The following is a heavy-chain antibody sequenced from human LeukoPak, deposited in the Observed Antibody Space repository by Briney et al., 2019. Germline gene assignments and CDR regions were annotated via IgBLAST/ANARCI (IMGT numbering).Heavy chain of an antibody. CDR1: GFTFSSYW. V-gene: IGHV3-7*01. CDR2: IKQDGSEK. Sequence: QTGGSLRLSCAASGFTFSSYWMSWVRQAPGKGLEWVANIKQDGSEKYYVDSVKGRFTISRDNAKNSLYLQMNSLRAEDTAVYYCASALQRYSVTTGGWGQGTLVTVSS. D-gene: IGHD4-11*01. J-gene: IGHJ4*02. CDR3: ASALQRYSVTTGG.